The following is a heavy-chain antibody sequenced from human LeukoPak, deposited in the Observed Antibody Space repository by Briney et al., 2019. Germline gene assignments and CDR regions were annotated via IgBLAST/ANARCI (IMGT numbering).Heavy chain of an antibody. V-gene: IGHV3-30*18. J-gene: IGHJ4*02. CDR1: GITFSTYG. Sequence: PGGSLRLSCAASGITFSTYGMYWVRQAPGKGLEWVAVISHDGNNKYYADSVKGRFTISRDNSKNTLYLQMNSLRAEDTAVYYCAKDRAAYCSSTSCPPRYWGQGTLVTVSS. D-gene: IGHD2-2*01. CDR3: AKDRAAYCSSTSCPPRY. CDR2: ISHDGNNK.